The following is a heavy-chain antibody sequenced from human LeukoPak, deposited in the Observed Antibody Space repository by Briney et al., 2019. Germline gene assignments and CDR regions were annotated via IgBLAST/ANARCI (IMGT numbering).Heavy chain of an antibody. V-gene: IGHV3-23*01. CDR1: GSTFTFYA. CDR2: ISGSGGST. Sequence: GGSLRLSCAASGSTFTFYAMSWVRQAPGKGLEWVSVISGSGGSTYYADSVKGRFTISRDNSKNTLYLQMDSLRAEDTAVYYCAKWDGDLYYYYYMDGWGKGTTVTVSS. CDR3: AKWDGDLYYYYYMDG. J-gene: IGHJ6*03. D-gene: IGHD4-17*01.